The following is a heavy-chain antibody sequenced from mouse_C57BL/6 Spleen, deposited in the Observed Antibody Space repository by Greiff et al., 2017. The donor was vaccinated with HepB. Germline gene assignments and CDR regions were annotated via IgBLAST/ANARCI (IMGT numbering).Heavy chain of an antibody. CDR1: GYTFTSYW. CDR3: ARELYYYLGY. V-gene: IGHV1-59*01. J-gene: IGHJ2*01. Sequence: QVHVKQPGAELVRPGTSVKLSCKASGYTFTSYWMHWVKQRPGQGLEWIGVIDPSDSYTNYNQKFKGKATLTVDTSSSTAYMQLSSLTSEDSAVYYCARELYYYLGYWGQGTTLTVSS. D-gene: IGHD1-1*01. CDR2: IDPSDSYT.